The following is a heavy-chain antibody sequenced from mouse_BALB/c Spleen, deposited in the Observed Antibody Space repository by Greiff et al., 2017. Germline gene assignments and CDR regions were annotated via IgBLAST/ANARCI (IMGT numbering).Heavy chain of an antibody. CDR1: GFNIKDTY. D-gene: IGHD2-12*01. CDR3: ALLRRGYAMDY. V-gene: IGHV14-3*02. Sequence: VQLQQSGAELVKPGASVKLSCTASGFNIKDTYMHWVKQRPEQGLEWIGRIDPANGNTKYDPKFQGKATITADTSSNTAYLQLSSLTSEDTAVYYCALLRRGYAMDYWGQGTSVTVSS. CDR2: IDPANGNT. J-gene: IGHJ4*01.